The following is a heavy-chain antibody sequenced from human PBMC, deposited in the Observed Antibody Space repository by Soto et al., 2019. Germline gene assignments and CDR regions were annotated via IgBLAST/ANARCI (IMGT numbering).Heavy chain of an antibody. CDR1: GGPMNNYY. V-gene: IGHV4-59*08. J-gene: IGHJ6*02. CDR2: MGYNGFT. CDR3: ARQGFGELHGLVDV. D-gene: IGHD3-10*01. Sequence: QVQLQESGPGLVKPSETLSLTCTISGGPMNNYYCSWFRQPRGQGLEWIGYMGYNGFTRYNPSHRSRVAISLDTAKNQFSLNLSSVTAADTALYYCARQGFGELHGLVDVWGQGITVTVSS.